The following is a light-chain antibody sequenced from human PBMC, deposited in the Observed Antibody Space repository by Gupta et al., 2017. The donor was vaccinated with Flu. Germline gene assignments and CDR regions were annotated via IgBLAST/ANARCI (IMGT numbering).Light chain of an antibody. CDR3: MRALQTPRT. CDR1: QSLLHSSGYNY. Sequence: DLVMTQSPLSLPVTPGDPASIACRYSQSLLHSSGYNYLDWYLQKPGQSPQLLIYMGSNRASRVPDRFSGSGSGTDFTLKISRVEAGDVGVYYGMRALQTPRTFGQGTKVEIK. V-gene: IGKV2-28*01. J-gene: IGKJ1*01. CDR2: MGS.